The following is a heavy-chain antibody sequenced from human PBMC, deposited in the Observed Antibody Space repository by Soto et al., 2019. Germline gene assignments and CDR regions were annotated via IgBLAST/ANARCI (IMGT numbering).Heavy chain of an antibody. CDR2: ISYDGSNK. CDR3: ARRLLRLGDIDWFDP. Sequence: GGSLRLSCAASGFTFSSYAMHWVRQAPGKGLEWVAVISYDGSNKYYADSVKGRFTISRDNSKNTLYLQMNSLRAEDTAVYYCARRLLRLGDIDWFDPWGQGTLVTVSS. CDR1: GFTFSSYA. D-gene: IGHD3-10*01. V-gene: IGHV3-30-3*01. J-gene: IGHJ5*02.